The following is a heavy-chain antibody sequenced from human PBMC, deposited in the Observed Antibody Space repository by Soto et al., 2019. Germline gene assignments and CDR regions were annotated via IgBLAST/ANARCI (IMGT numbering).Heavy chain of an antibody. CDR2: ISASGAYT. CDR3: AKEVIAARPYYFDY. V-gene: IGHV3-23*01. D-gene: IGHD6-6*01. CDR1: GFTFSSYA. Sequence: PVGSLRLSCAASGFTFSSYAVSWARQTPGKGLGWVSTISASGAYTYYADSVKGRFTISRDNSKNTLYLQMRSLRAGDTATYYCAKEVIAARPYYFDYWGQGTLVPSPQ. J-gene: IGHJ4*02.